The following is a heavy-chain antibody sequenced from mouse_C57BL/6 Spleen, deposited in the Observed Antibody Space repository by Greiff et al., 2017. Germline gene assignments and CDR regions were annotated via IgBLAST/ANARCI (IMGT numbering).Heavy chain of an antibody. CDR3: AREGGYYYYSSPSSAMDY. V-gene: IGHV1-53*01. CDR2: INPSNGGT. J-gene: IGHJ4*01. CDR1: GYTFTSYG. D-gene: IGHD1-1*01. Sequence: QFQLKQPGTELVKPGASVKLSCKASGYTFTSYGMHWVKQRPGQGLEWIGNINPSNGGTNYNEKFKSKATLPVDKSSGTASRQVYSLTSEDSAVYYCAREGGYYYYSSPSSAMDYWGQGTSVTVSA.